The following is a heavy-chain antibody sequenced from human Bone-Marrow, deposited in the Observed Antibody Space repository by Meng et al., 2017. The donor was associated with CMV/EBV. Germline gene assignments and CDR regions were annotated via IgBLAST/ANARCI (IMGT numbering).Heavy chain of an antibody. CDR2: ISYDGSNK. Sequence: GGSLRLSCAASGFTFSSYAMHWVRQAPGKGLEWVAVISYDGSNKYYADSVKGRFTISRDNSKNTLYLQMNSLRAEDTAVYYCARDSGWELRAEVSYWGQGTLVTVSS. CDR3: ARDSGWELRAEVSY. CDR1: GFTFSSYA. V-gene: IGHV3-30*04. D-gene: IGHD1-26*01. J-gene: IGHJ4*02.